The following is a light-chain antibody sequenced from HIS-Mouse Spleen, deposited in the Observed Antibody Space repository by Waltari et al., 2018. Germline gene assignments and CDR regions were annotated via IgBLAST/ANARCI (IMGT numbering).Light chain of an antibody. Sequence: QSALTQHPSASGSPGQSVTISCTGTSSDVGGYTYVPGSQQHPGKAPKLMIYEGSKRPSGVPDRFSGSKSGNTASLTVSGLQAEDEADYYCSSYAGSNNVVFGGGTKLTVL. CDR3: SSYAGSNNVV. CDR1: SSDVGGYTY. V-gene: IGLV2-8*01. CDR2: EGS. J-gene: IGLJ2*01.